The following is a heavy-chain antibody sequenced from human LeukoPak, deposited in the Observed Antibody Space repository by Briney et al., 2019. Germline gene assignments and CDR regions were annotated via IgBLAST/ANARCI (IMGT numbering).Heavy chain of an antibody. D-gene: IGHD6-13*01. J-gene: IGHJ4*02. Sequence: GGSLRLSCAASGFTFSNAWMSWVRQAPGKGLEWVSYISSSGSTIYYADSVKGRFTISRDNAKNSLYLQMNSLRAEDTAVYYCARDLFSDGGSGSSWYGYWGQGTLVTVSS. CDR2: ISSSGSTI. CDR1: GFTFSNAW. CDR3: ARDLFSDGGSGSSWYGY. V-gene: IGHV3-11*01.